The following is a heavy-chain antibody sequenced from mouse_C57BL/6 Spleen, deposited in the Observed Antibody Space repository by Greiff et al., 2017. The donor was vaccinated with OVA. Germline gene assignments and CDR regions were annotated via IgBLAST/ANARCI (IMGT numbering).Heavy chain of an antibody. J-gene: IGHJ4*01. V-gene: IGHV1-82*01. CDR1: GYAFSSSW. CDR3: ARVYYYGSSYLYAMDC. Sequence: QVQLKESGPELVKPGASVKISCKASGYAFSSSWMNWVKQRPGKGLEWIGRIYPGDGDTNYNGKFKGKATLTADKSSSTAYMQLSSLTSEDSAVYFCARVYYYGSSYLYAMDCWGQGTSVTVSS. D-gene: IGHD1-1*01. CDR2: IYPGDGDT.